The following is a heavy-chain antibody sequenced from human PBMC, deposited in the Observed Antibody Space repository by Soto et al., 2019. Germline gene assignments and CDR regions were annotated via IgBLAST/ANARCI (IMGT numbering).Heavy chain of an antibody. CDR1: GYSFITSYY. CDR3: ARDTGYDNDAFDI. CDR2: INPTGSMT. V-gene: IGHV1-46*01. D-gene: IGHD5-12*01. Sequence: QVQLVQSGAEVKKPGASVKVSCKASGYSFITSYYMHWVRQAPGQGLEWMGIINPTGSMTKYSQRFQGRLTMTRDTSTITDYMELTTLTSEDTAVYFCARDTGYDNDAFDIWGQGTMVTVSS. J-gene: IGHJ3*02.